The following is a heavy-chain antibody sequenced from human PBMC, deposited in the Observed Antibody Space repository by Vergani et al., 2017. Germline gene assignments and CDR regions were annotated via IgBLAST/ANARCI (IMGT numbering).Heavy chain of an antibody. CDR2: ISGSSRYV. CDR1: GFSFSSYS. CDR3: ARGLWDCTHIRCSPPSY. D-gene: IGHD2-8*01. V-gene: IGHV3-21*02. Sequence: EVQLVESGGGLVKPGGSLRLSCAASGFSFSSYSMNWVRQAPGKGLEWVASISGSSRYVFYRDSVEGRFTITRDNAKKSVYLQMNSLRAEDTAMYFCARGLWDCTHIRCSPPSYWVEGTQVTVSS. J-gene: IGHJ4*02.